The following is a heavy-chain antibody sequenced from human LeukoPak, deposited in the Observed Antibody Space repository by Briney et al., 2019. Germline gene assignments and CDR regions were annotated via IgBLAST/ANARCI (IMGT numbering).Heavy chain of an antibody. D-gene: IGHD2-15*01. CDR3: ARAETNTRAIVVVAAAMAY. CDR1: GYTFTGYY. V-gene: IGHV1-2*02. CDR2: INPKSGGT. J-gene: IGHJ4*02. Sequence: ASVKVSCKATGYTFTGYYMHWVRQGPGQGLEWMGWINPKSGGTNYAQKFQGRVTMTRDTSISTAYMELSRLRSDDTAVYYCARAETNTRAIVVVAAAMAYWGQGTPVTVSS.